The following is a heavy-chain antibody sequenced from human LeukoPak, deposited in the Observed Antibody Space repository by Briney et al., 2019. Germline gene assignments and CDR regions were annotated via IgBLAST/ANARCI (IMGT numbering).Heavy chain of an antibody. J-gene: IGHJ3*02. CDR3: AREGYIADDAFDI. CDR2: ISSSSSYI. V-gene: IGHV3-21*01. CDR1: GSTFSSYS. Sequence: GGSLRLSCAASGSTFSSYSMNWVRQAPGKGLEWVSSISSSSSYIYYADSVKGRFTISRDNAKNSLYLQMNSLRAEDTAVYYCAREGYIADDAFDIWGQGTMVTVSS. D-gene: IGHD6-13*01.